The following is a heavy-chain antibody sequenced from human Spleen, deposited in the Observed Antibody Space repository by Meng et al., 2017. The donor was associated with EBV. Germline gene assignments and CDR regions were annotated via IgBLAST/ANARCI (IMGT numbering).Heavy chain of an antibody. V-gene: IGHV4-34*01. CDR3: ASALPGLPHDS. CDR1: GGSFSGYY. Sequence: QVQLQQWGAGLLKPSETLSLTCAVYGGSFSGYYWTWIRQPPGKGLEWIGEINHSGSTNYNPSLKSRVTISVDTSKNHFSLKLNSVTAADTAVYYCASALPGLPHDSWSQGALGTVSS. D-gene: IGHD2-15*01. J-gene: IGHJ5*01. CDR2: INHSGST.